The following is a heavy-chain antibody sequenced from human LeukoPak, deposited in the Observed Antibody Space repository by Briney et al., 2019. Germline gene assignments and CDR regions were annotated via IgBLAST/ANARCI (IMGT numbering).Heavy chain of an antibody. Sequence: GGSLRLSCAASGFTFSSYGMHWVRQAPGKGLEWVAVIWYDGSNKYYADSVKGRFTISRDNSKNTLYLQMNSLRAEDTAVYYCARAEIVVLAATLENYYYYGMDVWGKGTTVTVSS. D-gene: IGHD2-2*01. CDR2: IWYDGSNK. CDR1: GFTFSSYG. J-gene: IGHJ6*04. CDR3: ARAEIVVLAATLENYYYYGMDV. V-gene: IGHV3-33*01.